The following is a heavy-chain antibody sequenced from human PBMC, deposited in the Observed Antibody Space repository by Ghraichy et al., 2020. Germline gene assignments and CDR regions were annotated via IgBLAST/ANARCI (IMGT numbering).Heavy chain of an antibody. D-gene: IGHD1-26*01. J-gene: IGHJ4*02. CDR3: ARVIVGPTNYFDH. CDR1: GTSFSAYY. V-gene: IGHV4-34*01. CDR2: INHGGHT. Sequence: ESLNISCAVNGTSFSAYYWTWIRQPPGKGLEWIGEINHGGHTNYNPSLKSRVTISVEKSKNQFSLKLSSVTAADTAVYYCARVIVGPTNYFDHWGQAALVTVSS.